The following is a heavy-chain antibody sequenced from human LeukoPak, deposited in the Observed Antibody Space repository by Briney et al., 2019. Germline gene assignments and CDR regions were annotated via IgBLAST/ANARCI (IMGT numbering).Heavy chain of an antibody. D-gene: IGHD3-10*01. CDR3: ARGRFYYGSGSYYRRSWFDP. CDR2: INHSGST. V-gene: IGHV4-34*01. J-gene: IGHJ5*02. CDR1: GGSFSGYY. Sequence: SETLSLICAVYGGSFSGYYWSWIRQPPGKGLEWIGEINHSGSTNYNPSLKSRVTISVDTSKNQFSLKLSSVTAADTAVYYCARGRFYYGSGSYYRRSWFDPWGQGTLVTVSS.